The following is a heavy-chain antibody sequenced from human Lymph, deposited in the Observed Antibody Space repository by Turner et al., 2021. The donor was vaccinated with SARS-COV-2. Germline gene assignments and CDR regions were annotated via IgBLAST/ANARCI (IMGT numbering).Heavy chain of an antibody. V-gene: IGHV1-46*01. CDR2: INHRGDST. J-gene: IGHJ4*02. D-gene: IGHD2-15*01. Sequence: QVQLVQSGAEVKKPGASVKVSCKESGYTFTSYSMHWVRQAPGQGLEWMGIINHRGDSTSNAQKIQGRVTMTSDTATSTVYMELSSLRSEDTAVYYCARVGPGGFDYWGQGTPVTVSS. CDR3: ARVGPGGFDY. CDR1: GYTFTSYS.